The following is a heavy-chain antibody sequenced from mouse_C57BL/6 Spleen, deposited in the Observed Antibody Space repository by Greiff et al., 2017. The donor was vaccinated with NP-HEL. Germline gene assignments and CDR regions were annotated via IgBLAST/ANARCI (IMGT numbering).Heavy chain of an antibody. CDR3: AGYGGSLYAMDY. CDR2: IYPGDGDT. D-gene: IGHD1-1*02. V-gene: IGHV1-82*01. Sequence: QVQLQQSGPELVKPGASVKISCKASGYAFSSSWMNWVKQRPGKGLEWIGRIYPGDGDTNYNGKFKGKATLTADKSTSTASMQLSSLTSEDSAVYFCAGYGGSLYAMDYWGQGTSVTVSS. CDR1: GYAFSSSW. J-gene: IGHJ4*01.